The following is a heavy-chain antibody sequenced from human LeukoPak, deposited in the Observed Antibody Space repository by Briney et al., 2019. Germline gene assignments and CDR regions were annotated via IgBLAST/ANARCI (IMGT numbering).Heavy chain of an antibody. CDR3: ARERVSIAVAGFDY. V-gene: IGHV4-30-4*01. J-gene: IGHJ4*02. D-gene: IGHD6-19*01. CDR1: GGSVSSGSYY. Sequence: TSETLSLTCTVSGGSVSSGSYYWSWIRQPPGKGLEWIGYIYYSGSTYYNPSLKSRVTISVDTSKNQFSLKLSSVTAADAAVYYCARERVSIAVAGFDYWGQGTLVTVSS. CDR2: IYYSGST.